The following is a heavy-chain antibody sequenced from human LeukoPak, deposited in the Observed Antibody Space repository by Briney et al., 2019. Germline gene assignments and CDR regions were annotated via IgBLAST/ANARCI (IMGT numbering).Heavy chain of an antibody. D-gene: IGHD1-1*01. CDR3: AKAGGGGVTTNY. CDR2: ISSSGSTI. J-gene: IGHJ4*02. CDR1: GFTFSDFY. Sequence: GGSLRLSCAVSGFTFSDFYMSWIRQAPGKGLEWVSYISSSGSTIYYADSVKGRFTISRDNAKNSLYLQMNSLRAEDTAVYYRAKAGGGGVTTNYWGQGTLVTVSS. V-gene: IGHV3-11*01.